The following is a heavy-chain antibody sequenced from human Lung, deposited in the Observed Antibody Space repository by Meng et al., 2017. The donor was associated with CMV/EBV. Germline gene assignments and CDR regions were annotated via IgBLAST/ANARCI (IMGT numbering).Heavy chain of an antibody. V-gene: IGHV1-8*01. CDR1: GYTFSYYD. CDR2: MNPNRGNT. D-gene: IGHD2/OR15-2a*01. Sequence: SVXVSXXASGYTFSYYDIIWVRQASGQGLEWVGWMNPNRGNTAYAQKFQGRVTMTRDTSTSIAYMELSSLRSGDTAVYYCARGQVQCSTINCHDYRFSGMDVWGQGXAVTVSS. J-gene: IGHJ6*02. CDR3: ARGQVQCSTINCHDYRFSGMDV.